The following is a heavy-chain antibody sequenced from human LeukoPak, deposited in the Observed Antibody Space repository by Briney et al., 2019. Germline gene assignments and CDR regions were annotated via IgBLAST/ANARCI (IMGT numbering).Heavy chain of an antibody. J-gene: IGHJ4*02. CDR2: IYAGGST. CDR1: GYTVSDNY. CDR3: AADGYNYFDY. V-gene: IGHV3-53*01. Sequence: QPGGSLRLSCAASGYTVSDNYMSWIRQGPGKGLEWFSLIYAGGSTYYADSVKGRFTISRDNSKNTLFLQMDSLRHDDTAIYYCAADGYNYFDYWGQGTLVTVSS. D-gene: IGHD5-24*01.